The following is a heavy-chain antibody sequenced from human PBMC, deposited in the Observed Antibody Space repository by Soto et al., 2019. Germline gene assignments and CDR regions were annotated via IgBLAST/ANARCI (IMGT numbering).Heavy chain of an antibody. CDR2: ISYDGSNK. CDR3: AKAGVGHYYDSSGQWAFDI. CDR1: GFTFSSYG. V-gene: IGHV3-30*18. D-gene: IGHD3-22*01. J-gene: IGHJ3*02. Sequence: PGGSLRLSCAASGFTFSSYGMHWVRQAPGKGLEWVAVISYDGSNKYYADSVKGRFTISRDNSKNTLYLQMNSLRAEDTAVYYCAKAGVGHYYDSSGQWAFDIWGQGTMVTVSS.